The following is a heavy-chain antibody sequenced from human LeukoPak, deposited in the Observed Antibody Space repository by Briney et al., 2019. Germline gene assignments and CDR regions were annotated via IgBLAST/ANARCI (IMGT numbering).Heavy chain of an antibody. CDR1: GGSISSYY. Sequence: SETLSLTCTVSGGSISSYYWSWVRQPPGKGLEWIGYIYYSGSTNYNPSLKSRVTISVETSKNEFSLKLRSVIAADTAVYYCAREDSRSWYVPRGYFQHWGQGTLVTVSS. J-gene: IGHJ1*01. D-gene: IGHD6-13*01. CDR2: IYYSGST. CDR3: AREDSRSWYVPRGYFQH. V-gene: IGHV4-59*01.